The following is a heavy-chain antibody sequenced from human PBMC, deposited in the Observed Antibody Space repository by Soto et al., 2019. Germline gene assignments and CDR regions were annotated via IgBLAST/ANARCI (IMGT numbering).Heavy chain of an antibody. D-gene: IGHD3-9*01. CDR3: AKDSYYDILTGYLDY. CDR1: GFTFSSYA. Sequence: GGSLRLSCAASGFTFSSYAMHWVRQAPGKGLEWVSGLSWNSGAIVYADSVKGRFTISRDNAKNSLYLQMNSLRDEDTALYYCAKDSYYDILTGYLDYWGQGTLVTVSS. CDR2: LSWNSGAI. J-gene: IGHJ4*02. V-gene: IGHV3-9*01.